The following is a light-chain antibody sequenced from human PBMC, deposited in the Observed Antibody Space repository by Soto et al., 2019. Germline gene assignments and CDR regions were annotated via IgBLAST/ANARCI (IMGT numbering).Light chain of an antibody. V-gene: IGKV1-5*01. CDR2: DVS. CDR1: QSIRSC. CDR3: QQCDTYSLT. Sequence: DIQMIQSPSTLSASVGDRVTITCRPSQSIRSCLAWYQQKPRKAPKLLIYDVSTLESGVPSRFSGRGSGTDFTLSISSLQPDDFATYYCQQCDTYSLTFGGGTKVEI. J-gene: IGKJ4*01.